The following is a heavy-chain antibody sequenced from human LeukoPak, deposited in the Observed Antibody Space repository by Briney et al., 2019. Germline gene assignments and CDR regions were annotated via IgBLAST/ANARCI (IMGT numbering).Heavy chain of an antibody. J-gene: IGHJ4*02. CDR1: GFTFSSYG. D-gene: IGHD6-19*01. Sequence: PGGSLRLSCAASGFTFSSYGMHWVRQAPGKGLEWVAVIWYDGSNKYYADSVKGRFTISRDNSKNTLYLQMNSLRAEDTAVYYCARDTDAVAGTGGFDYWGQGTLVTVSS. CDR2: IWYDGSNK. CDR3: ARDTDAVAGTGGFDY. V-gene: IGHV3-33*01.